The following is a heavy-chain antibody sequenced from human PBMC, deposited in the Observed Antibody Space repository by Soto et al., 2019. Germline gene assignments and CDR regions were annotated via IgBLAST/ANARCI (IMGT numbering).Heavy chain of an antibody. CDR2: ISGSGGST. V-gene: IGHV3-23*01. D-gene: IGHD6-13*01. Sequence: GGSLRLSCAASGFTSSSYAMSWVRQAPGKGLEWVSAISGSGGSTYYADSVKGRFTISRDNSKNTLYLQMNSLRAEDTAVYYCAKGKLVRVNYYYGMDVWGQGTTVTVSS. CDR1: GFTSSSYA. CDR3: AKGKLVRVNYYYGMDV. J-gene: IGHJ6*02.